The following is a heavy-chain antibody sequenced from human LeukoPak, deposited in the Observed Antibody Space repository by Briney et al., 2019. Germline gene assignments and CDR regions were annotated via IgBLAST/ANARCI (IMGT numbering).Heavy chain of an antibody. CDR2: INSDGTST. D-gene: IGHD1-26*01. J-gene: IGHJ4*02. V-gene: IGHV3-74*01. CDR1: GFTFSSHW. CDR3: AKDLGRYRNNFFDY. Sequence: GGSLRLSCAASGFTFSSHWMHWVRQAPGKGLVWVSRINSDGTSTTYADSVKGRFTISRDDSKNTLYLQMNSLRADDTAVYYCAKDLGRYRNNFFDYWGQGNLVTVSS.